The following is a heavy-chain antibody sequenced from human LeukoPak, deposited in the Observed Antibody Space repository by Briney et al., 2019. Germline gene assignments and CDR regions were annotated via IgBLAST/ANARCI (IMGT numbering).Heavy chain of an antibody. CDR2: ININGSSI. V-gene: IGHV3-74*01. D-gene: IGHD6-13*01. Sequence: PGGSLRLSCTASRLTFNNYRMHWVRQAPGKGLLWVSRININGSSISYADSVKGRFTISRDNAKNTLYLQMNSLRAEDAALYSCATVSAAGTHLDNWG. CDR1: RLTFNNYR. CDR3: ATVSAAGTHLDN. J-gene: IGHJ4*01.